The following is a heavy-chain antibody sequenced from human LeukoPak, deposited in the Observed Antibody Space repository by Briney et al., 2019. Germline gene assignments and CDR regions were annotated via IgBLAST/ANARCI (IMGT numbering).Heavy chain of an antibody. CDR1: GYTFTGYY. V-gene: IGHV1-2*02. CDR3: AGDPQGHYYMDV. CDR2: INPDSGGT. Sequence: ASVKVSCKASGYTFTGYYIHWVRQAPGQGLEWVGWINPDSGGTNYAQKFQGRVTMTRDTSISTAYMEVSRLTSDDTAVYYCAGDPQGHYYMDVWGKGTTVTVSS. J-gene: IGHJ6*03.